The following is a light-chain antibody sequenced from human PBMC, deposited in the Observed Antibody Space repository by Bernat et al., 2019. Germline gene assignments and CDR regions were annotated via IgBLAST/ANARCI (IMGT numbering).Light chain of an antibody. CDR3: AAWDDSLSGNYV. V-gene: IGLV1-47*02. CDR1: SSNIGSNY. Sequence: QSVLTQPPSASGTPGQRVTISCSGSSSNIGSNYVYWYQQLPGTAPKLLIYSNNQRHSGVPDRFSGSKSGTSASLDISGLRSEDEADYYCAAWDDSLSGNYVFGTGTKVTVL. CDR2: SNN. J-gene: IGLJ1*01.